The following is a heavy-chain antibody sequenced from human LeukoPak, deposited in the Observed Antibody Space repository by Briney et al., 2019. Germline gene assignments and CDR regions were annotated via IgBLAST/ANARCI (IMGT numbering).Heavy chain of an antibody. CDR1: GLTFTSQA. J-gene: IGHJ4*02. V-gene: IGHV3-23*01. D-gene: IGHD3-10*01. Sequence: GGSLRLSCAASGLTFTSQAMSWFRQAPGKGLEWVSAIDNNDGRKYYADSVKGRFTISRDNSKNTLYLQMNSLRAEDTAVYYCARALWFGEFPSSGYYFDYWGQGTLVTVSS. CDR2: IDNNDGRK. CDR3: ARALWFGEFPSSGYYFDY.